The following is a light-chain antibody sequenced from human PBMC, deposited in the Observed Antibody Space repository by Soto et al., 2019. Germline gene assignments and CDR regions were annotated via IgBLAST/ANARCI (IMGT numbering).Light chain of an antibody. CDR1: QNLLHRNGYNY. CDR3: LQPLKTPNT. J-gene: IGKJ3*01. Sequence: DIVLTQSPLSLSVTPGESASISCRSTQNLLHRNGYNYLDWYVQKPGQPPQLVIFFSSRRPSGVPDRFSGSGSGTDFTLKISTLEAEDVGVYYCLQPLKTPNTIGPGTKVDMK. CDR2: FSS. V-gene: IGKV2-28*01.